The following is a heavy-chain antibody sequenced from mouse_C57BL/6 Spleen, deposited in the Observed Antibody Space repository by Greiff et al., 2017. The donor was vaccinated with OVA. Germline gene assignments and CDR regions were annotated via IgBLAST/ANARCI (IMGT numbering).Heavy chain of an antibody. CDR1: GYTFTDYN. V-gene: IGHV1-22*01. J-gene: IGHJ1*03. Sequence: VQLKESGPELVKPGASVKMSCKASGYTFTDYNMHWVKQSHGKSLEWIGYINPNNGGTSYNQKFKGKATFTVIKSSSKAYMELRSLTSEDSAVYYCAPLLDWYFDVWGTGTTVTVSS. CDR2: INPNNGGT. CDR3: APLLDWYFDV. D-gene: IGHD1-2*01.